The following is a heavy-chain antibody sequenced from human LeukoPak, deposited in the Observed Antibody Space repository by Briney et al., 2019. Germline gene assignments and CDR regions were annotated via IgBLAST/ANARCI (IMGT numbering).Heavy chain of an antibody. V-gene: IGHV1-46*01. D-gene: IGHD1-7*01. J-gene: IGHJ4*02. CDR1: GYTFTSYY. CDR2: INPSGGST. CDR3: AKPKYWNYVSPHDY. Sequence: ASVKVSCKASGYTFTSYYMHWVRQAPGQGLEWMGIINPSGGSTSYAQKFQGRVTMTRDASTSTVYMELSGLRAEDTAVYYCAKPKYWNYVSPHDYWGQGTLVTVSS.